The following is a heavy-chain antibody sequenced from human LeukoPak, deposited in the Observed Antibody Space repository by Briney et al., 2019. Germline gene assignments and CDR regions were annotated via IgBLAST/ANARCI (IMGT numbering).Heavy chain of an antibody. V-gene: IGHV3-30-3*01. J-gene: IGHJ4*01. CDR1: GFTFRNYV. D-gene: IGHD3-10*01. Sequence: PGGSLRLSCAASGFTFRNYVIHWVRQAPGKGLEWVAVTSSDLNVKLYADPVKGRFTISRDNSRSTLYLQMNSLRPEDTAIYYCAREGYYGSGSPPSLYVDYWRQGPLVTVSS. CDR2: TSSDLNVK. CDR3: AREGYYGSGSPPSLYVDY.